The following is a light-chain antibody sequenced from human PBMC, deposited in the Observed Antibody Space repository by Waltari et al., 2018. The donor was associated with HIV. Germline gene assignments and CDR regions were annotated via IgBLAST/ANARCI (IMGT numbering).Light chain of an antibody. J-gene: IGKJ1*01. V-gene: IGKV3-15*01. CDR3: QQYKTWPLT. Sequence: ETVMTQSPGTLSVSPGGRATLSCRASQNVFSDLAWYHQKPGQAPRLLLFGASKRATGVPARFSGSGSGTVFTLTITSLQSEDYGLYHCQQYKTWPLTFGQGTRVEIK. CDR1: QNVFSD. CDR2: GAS.